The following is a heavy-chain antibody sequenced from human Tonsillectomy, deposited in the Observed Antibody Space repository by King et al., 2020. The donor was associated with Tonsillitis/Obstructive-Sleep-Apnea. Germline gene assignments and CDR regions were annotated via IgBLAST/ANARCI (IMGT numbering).Heavy chain of an antibody. D-gene: IGHD2-15*01. CDR2: INHSGST. CDR3: ARAGGGYCSGGSCSPGGY. J-gene: IGHJ4*02. CDR1: GGSFSGYY. Sequence: VQLQQWGAGLLKPSETLSLTCGVYGGSFSGYYWTWIRQSPGKGLEWIGEINHSGSTNYNPSLKSRVAISVDTSKNQFFLKLSSVTAADTAVYYCARAGGGYCSGGSCSPGGYWGQGTLVTVSS. V-gene: IGHV4-34*01.